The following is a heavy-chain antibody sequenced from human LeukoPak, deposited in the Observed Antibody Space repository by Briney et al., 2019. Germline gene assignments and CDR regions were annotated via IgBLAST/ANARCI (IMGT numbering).Heavy chain of an antibody. CDR2: IYYSGST. Sequence: SETLSLTCTVSGGSISSGGYYWSWIRQHPGKGLGWIGYIYYSGSTYYNPSLKSRVTISVDTSKNQFSLKLSSVTAADTAVYYCARRGTYYYYMDVWGKGTTVTVSS. D-gene: IGHD3-16*01. CDR1: GGSISSGGYY. CDR3: ARRGTYYYYMDV. V-gene: IGHV4-31*03. J-gene: IGHJ6*03.